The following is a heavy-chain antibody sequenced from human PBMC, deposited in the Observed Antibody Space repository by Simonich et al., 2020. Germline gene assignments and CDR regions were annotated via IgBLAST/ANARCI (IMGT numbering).Heavy chain of an antibody. CDR1: GFTFSNAW. CDR3: TTLAYCGGDCYYYFDY. V-gene: IGHV3-15*01. J-gene: IGHJ4*02. CDR2: IKSKTDGGTT. D-gene: IGHD2-21*02. Sequence: EVQLVESGGGLVKPGGSLRLSCAASGFTFSNAWMGWVCQAPGKGLEWVGRIKSKTDGGTTDYAAPGKGRFTISRDDSKNTLYLQMNSLKTEDTAVYYCTTLAYCGGDCYYYFDYWGQGTLVTVSS.